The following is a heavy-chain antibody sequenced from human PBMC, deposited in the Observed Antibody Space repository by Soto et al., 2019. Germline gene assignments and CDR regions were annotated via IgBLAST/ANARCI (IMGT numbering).Heavy chain of an antibody. CDR2: IYPGDADT. D-gene: IGHD1-1*01. CDR3: ASSNFHDALDV. Sequence: GEALKISCKGSGYTFTNYWIGWGRQMPGKGPEWMGIIYPGDADTKYNPSFQGQVTISADKSITTTYLQWSSLKASDTAIYDCASSNFHDALDVRGQGTTVSVSS. J-gene: IGHJ6*02. V-gene: IGHV5-51*01. CDR1: GYTFTNYW.